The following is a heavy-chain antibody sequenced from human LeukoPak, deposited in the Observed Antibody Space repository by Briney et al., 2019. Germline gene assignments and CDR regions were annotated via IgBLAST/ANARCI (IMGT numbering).Heavy chain of an antibody. D-gene: IGHD6-13*01. CDR1: GFTFSSYA. Sequence: GGSLRLSCAASGFTFSSYAMSWVCQAPGKGLEWVSAISGSGGSTYYADSVKGRFTISRDNSKNTLYLQMNSLRAEDTAVYYCAKVGSSSWYDWYFDLWGRGTLVTVSS. CDR3: AKVGSSSWYDWYFDL. V-gene: IGHV3-23*01. J-gene: IGHJ2*01. CDR2: ISGSGGST.